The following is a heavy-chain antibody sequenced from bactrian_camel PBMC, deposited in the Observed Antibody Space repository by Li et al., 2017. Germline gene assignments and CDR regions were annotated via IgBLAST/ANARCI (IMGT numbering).Heavy chain of an antibody. CDR2: IHSDGKNT. V-gene: IGHV3-2*01. Sequence: HVQLVESGGESVQAGGSLRLSCAASRRRSYSTNCMGWVRQAPGKGLEWVSIIHSDGKNTYYADSVKGRFTISRDDAKNTLYLQLNSLKTEDTARYYCARLGRLSPGYWGQGTQVTVS. CDR3: ARLGRLSPGY. CDR1: RRRSYSTNC. J-gene: IGHJ6*01. D-gene: IGHD4*01.